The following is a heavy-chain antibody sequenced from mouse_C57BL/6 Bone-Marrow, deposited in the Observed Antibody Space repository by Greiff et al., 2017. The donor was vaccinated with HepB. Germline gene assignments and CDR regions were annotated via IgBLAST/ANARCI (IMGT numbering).Heavy chain of an antibody. V-gene: IGHV5-4*03. CDR3: ARVYNINYGGAIYY. Sequence: EVKLVESGGGLVKPGGSLKLSCAASGFTFSSYAMSWVRQTPEKRLEWVATISDGGSYTYYPDNVKGRFTISRDNAKNNLYLQMSHLKSEDTAMYYSARVYNINYGGAIYYWGQGTSVTVSS. J-gene: IGHJ4*01. D-gene: IGHD2-5*01. CDR1: GFTFSSYA. CDR2: ISDGGSYT.